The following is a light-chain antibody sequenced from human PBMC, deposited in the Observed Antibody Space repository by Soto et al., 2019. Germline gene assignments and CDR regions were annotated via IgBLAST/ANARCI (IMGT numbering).Light chain of an antibody. Sequence: QSALTQPPSASGSPGQSVTISCTGTSSDVGGYEYVSWYQQHPGKAPKLIIYEVLKRPSGVPDRFSGSKSANTASLTVSGLQAEDEADYYCISFAGSHYVFGTGTKLTVL. CDR2: EVL. V-gene: IGLV2-8*01. J-gene: IGLJ1*01. CDR1: SSDVGGYEY. CDR3: ISFAGSHYV.